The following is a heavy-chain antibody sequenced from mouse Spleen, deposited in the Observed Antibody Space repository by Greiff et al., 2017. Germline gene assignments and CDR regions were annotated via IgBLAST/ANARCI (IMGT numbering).Heavy chain of an antibody. J-gene: IGHJ4*01. V-gene: IGHV1S81*02. CDR1: GYTFTSYY. D-gene: IGHD1-1*01. Sequence: QVQLQQSGAELVKPGASVKLSCKASGYTFTSYYMYWVKQRPGQGLEWIGEINPSNGGTNFNEKFKSKATLTVDKSSSTAYMQLSSLTSEDSAVYYCTRDYGSSDYAMDYWGQGTSVTVSS. CDR3: TRDYGSSDYAMDY. CDR2: INPSNGGT.